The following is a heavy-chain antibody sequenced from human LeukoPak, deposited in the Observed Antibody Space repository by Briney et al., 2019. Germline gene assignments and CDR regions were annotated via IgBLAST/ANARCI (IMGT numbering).Heavy chain of an antibody. CDR2: IYYSGST. V-gene: IGHV4-59*12. Sequence: PSETLSLTCTVSGGSISSYYWSWIRQPPGKGLEWIGYIYYSGSTNYNPSLKSRVTISVDTSKNQFSLKLSSVTAADTAVYYCARGDYVWGSYRSHHFDYWGQGTLVTVSS. J-gene: IGHJ4*02. CDR3: ARGDYVWGSYRSHHFDY. D-gene: IGHD3-16*02. CDR1: GGSISSYY.